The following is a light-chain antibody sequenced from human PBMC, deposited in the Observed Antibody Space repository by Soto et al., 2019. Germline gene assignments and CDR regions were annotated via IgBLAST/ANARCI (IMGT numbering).Light chain of an antibody. CDR3: SSFTSSVTYV. Sequence: QSALTQPPSASGSPGQSVTISCTGTSSDIGAYNYVSWYQQHPGRAPKLIIYEVSQRPSGVPDRFSGSKSGNTASLTISGLQIEDEADYYCSSFTSSVTYVFGTGTKVTVL. V-gene: IGLV2-8*01. CDR2: EVS. CDR1: SSDIGAYNY. J-gene: IGLJ1*01.